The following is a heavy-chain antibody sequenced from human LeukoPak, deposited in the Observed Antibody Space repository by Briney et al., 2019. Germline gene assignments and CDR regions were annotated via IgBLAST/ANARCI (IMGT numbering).Heavy chain of an antibody. D-gene: IGHD4-17*01. CDR1: GFTFSSYA. V-gene: IGHV3-23*01. Sequence: GGSLRLSCAASGFTFSSYAMSWVRQAPGKGLEWVSAISGSGGSTYYADSVKGRFTISRDNSKNTLYLQMNSLRAEDTAVYYCAKDRPIIYGDYVPWYFDLWGRGTLVTVSS. CDR3: AKDRPIIYGDYVPWYFDL. J-gene: IGHJ2*01. CDR2: ISGSGGST.